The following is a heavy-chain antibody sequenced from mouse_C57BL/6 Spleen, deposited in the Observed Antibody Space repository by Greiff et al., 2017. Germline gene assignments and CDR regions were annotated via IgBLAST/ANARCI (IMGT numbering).Heavy chain of an antibody. CDR2: FYPGSGSL. CDR1: GYTFTEYT. Sequence: QVQLQQSGAELVKPGASVKLSCKASGYTFTEYTIPWVKQRSGQGLEWIGWFYPGSGSLKSNEKFKDKATLTADKSSTPVYIELSRLTSEDSAVDVCARHEGYYGSSYWGYCDVWGTGTTVTVSA. D-gene: IGHD1-1*01. J-gene: IGHJ1*03. CDR3: ARHEGYYGSSYWGYCDV. V-gene: IGHV1-62-2*01.